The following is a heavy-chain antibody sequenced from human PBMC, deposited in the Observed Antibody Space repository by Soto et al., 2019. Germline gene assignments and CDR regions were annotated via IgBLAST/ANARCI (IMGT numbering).Heavy chain of an antibody. V-gene: IGHV5-10-1*01. J-gene: IGHJ3*01. Sequence: GESLKISCKGSGYTFTQYWISWVRQTPGKGLEWLGRLDPSDSFTSHSPAFQGHVTISSDKSISTTYLQWNSLKASDTAMYYCASQKAAVTHAFDLWGQGTMVTVSS. CDR1: GYTFTQYW. CDR2: LDPSDSFT. CDR3: ASQKAAVTHAFDL. D-gene: IGHD6-19*01.